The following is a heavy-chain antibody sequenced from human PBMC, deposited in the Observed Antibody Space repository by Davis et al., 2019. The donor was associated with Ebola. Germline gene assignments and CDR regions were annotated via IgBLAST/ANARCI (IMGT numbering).Heavy chain of an antibody. Sequence: GESLKISCAASGFTFSSYGMHWVRQAPGKGLEWVAVIWYDGSNKYYADSVKGRFTISRDNSKNTLYLQMNSLRAEDTAVYYCARDRRITGTTFFDYWGQGTLVTVSS. CDR3: ARDRRITGTTFFDY. J-gene: IGHJ4*02. CDR2: IWYDGSNK. D-gene: IGHD1-20*01. V-gene: IGHV3-33*01. CDR1: GFTFSSYG.